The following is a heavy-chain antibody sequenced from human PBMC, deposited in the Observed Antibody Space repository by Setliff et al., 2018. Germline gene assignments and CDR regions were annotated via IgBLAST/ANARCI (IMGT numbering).Heavy chain of an antibody. CDR3: AKFSSVPGSRFFDY. CDR2: TSYDGINK. CDR1: GFTFSSYP. V-gene: IGHV3-30*07. Sequence: GGSLRLSCAASGFTFSSYPMHWVRQAPGKGLEWVAVTSYDGINKYYAESVQGRFTISRDNSKNTLYLQMNSLRAEDTAIYSCAKFSSVPGSRFFDYWGQGALVTVSS. J-gene: IGHJ4*02. D-gene: IGHD2-2*01.